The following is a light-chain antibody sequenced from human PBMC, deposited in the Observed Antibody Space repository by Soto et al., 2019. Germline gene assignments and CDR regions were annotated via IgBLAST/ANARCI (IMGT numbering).Light chain of an antibody. CDR1: QSVSSSY. V-gene: IGKV3-20*01. Sequence: EIVLTPSPGTLSLSPGERATLSCRASQSVSSSYLAWYQQKPGQAPRLLIFGASSRATAIPDRFSASGSGTDFSLTISRLEPEDFAVYYCQQYGSSPRTFGPGTKVDIK. CDR3: QQYGSSPRT. CDR2: GAS. J-gene: IGKJ3*01.